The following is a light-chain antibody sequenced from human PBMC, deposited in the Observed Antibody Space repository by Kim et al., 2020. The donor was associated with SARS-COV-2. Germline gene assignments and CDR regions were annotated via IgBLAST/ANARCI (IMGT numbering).Light chain of an antibody. CDR2: DAS. Sequence: DIQMTQSPSTLSASVGDRVTITCRASQSISSWLAWYQQKPGKAPILLIYDASSLESGVPSRFSGSGSGTEFTLTITSLQPDDVATYYCLQYNTYSRDFGQWTKVDIK. J-gene: IGKJ1*01. CDR1: QSISSW. V-gene: IGKV1-5*01. CDR3: LQYNTYSRD.